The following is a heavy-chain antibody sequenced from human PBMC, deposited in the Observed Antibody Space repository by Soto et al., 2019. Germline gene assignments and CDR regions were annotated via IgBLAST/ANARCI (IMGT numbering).Heavy chain of an antibody. CDR2: IWYDGSDK. CDR1: GFTFSSYG. V-gene: IGHV3-33*01. J-gene: IGHJ6*03. D-gene: IGHD6-25*01. CDR3: ARGSGHYYYYMDV. Sequence: GGSLRLSCAASGFTFSSYGMHWVRQAPGKGLEWVSLIWYDGSDKYYADSVKGRFTISRDSSKNTLHLQMNSLRAEDTAVYYCARGSGHYYYYMDVWGKGTTVTVSS.